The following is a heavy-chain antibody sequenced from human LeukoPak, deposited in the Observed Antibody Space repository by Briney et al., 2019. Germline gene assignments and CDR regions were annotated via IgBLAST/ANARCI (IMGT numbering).Heavy chain of an antibody. CDR2: IIPIFGTA. V-gene: IGHV1-69*01. CDR3: ATWGYCSGGSCELLYYYYMDV. D-gene: IGHD2-15*01. Sequence: SVKVSCKASGGTFSSYAISWVRQAPGHGLEWMGGIIPIFGTANYAQKFQGRVTITADESTSTAYMELSSLRSEDTAVYYCATWGYCSGGSCELLYYYYMDVWGKGTTVTVSS. J-gene: IGHJ6*03. CDR1: GGTFSSYA.